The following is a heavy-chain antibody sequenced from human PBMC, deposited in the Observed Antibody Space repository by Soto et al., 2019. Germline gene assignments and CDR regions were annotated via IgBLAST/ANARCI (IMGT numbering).Heavy chain of an antibody. CDR3: ASPTLGAFDI. CDR2: IYYSGST. J-gene: IGHJ3*02. D-gene: IGHD3-16*01. CDR1: GGSISKSNYY. Sequence: QLQLQESGPGLVKPSETLSLTCTVSGGSISKSNYYWGWIRQPPGNRLEWIGSIYYSGSTSYNSSLKSRVTISVDTSKNQFSLRLSSVTAADTAVYYCASPTLGAFDIWGQWTKVTVSS. V-gene: IGHV4-39*01.